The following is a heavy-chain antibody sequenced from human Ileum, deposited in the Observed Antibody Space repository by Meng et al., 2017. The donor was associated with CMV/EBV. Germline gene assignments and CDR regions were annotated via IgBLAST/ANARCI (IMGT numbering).Heavy chain of an antibody. CDR1: GGFTPNSNY. CDR3: ARDPGNSSTWFFDH. CDR2: IDYSGNS. V-gene: IGHV4-39*07. D-gene: IGHD6-13*01. Sequence: SETLSLTCTVSGGFTPNSNYWGWIRQPPGKGLEWIGSIDYSGNSFHNPSLKSRVTISVDTSKQQISLNLQSVTAADTAVYYCARDPGNSSTWFFDHWGQGTQVTVSS. J-gene: IGHJ4*02.